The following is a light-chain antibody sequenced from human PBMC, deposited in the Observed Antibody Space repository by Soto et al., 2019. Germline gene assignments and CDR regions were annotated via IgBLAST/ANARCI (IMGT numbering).Light chain of an antibody. CDR1: SSDVENYKL. V-gene: IGLV2-23*02. J-gene: IGLJ1*01. CDR3: CSSVGSYV. CDR2: EVT. Sequence: QSALNQPASVSGSPGQCVTISCTATSSDVENYKLVSWYQQHPGKAPKLIIYEVTKRPSGVSNRFSGSKSANTASLTISGLQPEDEADYYCCSSVGSYVFGTGTKLTVL.